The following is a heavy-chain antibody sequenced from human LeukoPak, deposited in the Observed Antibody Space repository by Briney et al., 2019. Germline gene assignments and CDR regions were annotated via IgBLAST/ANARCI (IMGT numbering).Heavy chain of an antibody. CDR3: AKPPYLTDSYDSSGYSYDY. V-gene: IGHV3-33*06. D-gene: IGHD3-22*01. CDR1: GFTFSDYY. J-gene: IGHJ4*02. CDR2: IWYDGSNK. Sequence: GGSLRLSCAASGFTFSDYYMSWIRQAPGKGLEWVAIIWYDGSNKYYADSVKGRFTISRDNSKNTLYLQMNSLRAEDTAVYYCAKPPYLTDSYDSSGYSYDYWGPGTLVTVSS.